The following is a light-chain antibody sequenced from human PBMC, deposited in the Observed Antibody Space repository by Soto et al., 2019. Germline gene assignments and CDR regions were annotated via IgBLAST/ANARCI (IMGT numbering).Light chain of an antibody. V-gene: IGKV1-5*01. Sequence: DIQMTQSPSTLSASVGDGVTITCRASQRISTWLAWYQQKPGKAPKRLISDASSLETGVPSRFSGSGSGTEFTLTINSLQPVDFATYYCQQYKSYWTFGQGTKVDIK. CDR2: DAS. J-gene: IGKJ1*01. CDR3: QQYKSYWT. CDR1: QRISTW.